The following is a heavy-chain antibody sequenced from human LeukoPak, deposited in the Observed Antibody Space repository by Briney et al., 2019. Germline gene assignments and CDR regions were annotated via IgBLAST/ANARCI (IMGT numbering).Heavy chain of an antibody. CDR1: GFTFSSYA. D-gene: IGHD2-2*01. CDR2: ISGSGGST. Sequence: GGSLRLSCAASGFTFSSYAMSWVRQAPGKGLEWVSAISGSGGSTYYADSVKGRFTISRDNSKNTLYLQMNSLRAEDTAVYYCALAGYCSSTSCPLGAFDIWGQGTMVTVSS. CDR3: ALAGYCSSTSCPLGAFDI. V-gene: IGHV3-23*01. J-gene: IGHJ3*02.